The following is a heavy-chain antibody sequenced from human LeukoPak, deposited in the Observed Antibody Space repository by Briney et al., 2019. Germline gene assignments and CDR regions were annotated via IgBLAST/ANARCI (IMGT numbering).Heavy chain of an antibody. D-gene: IGHD3-10*01. J-gene: IGHJ4*02. CDR3: ARDPYYYGSGPLGYYFDY. CDR2: ISGGGGST. V-gene: IGHV3-23*01. Sequence: PGGSLRLSCAVSGFTFSSYAMSWVRQAPGKGLEWVSTISGGGGSTYYADSVKGRFTISRDTSKNTLYLQMNSLRDEDTAVYYCARDPYYYGSGPLGYYFDYWGQGTLVTVSS. CDR1: GFTFSSYA.